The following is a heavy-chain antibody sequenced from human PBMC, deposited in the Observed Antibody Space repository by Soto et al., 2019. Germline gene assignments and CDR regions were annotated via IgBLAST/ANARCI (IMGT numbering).Heavy chain of an antibody. CDR2: ISGSGGST. J-gene: IGHJ4*02. D-gene: IGHD2-15*01. CDR3: AKYTVVVVAALGYFDY. V-gene: IGHV3-23*01. Sequence: GGSLSLSWGASGCHFSSYAMRWVRPAPGKGLEWVSAISGSGGSTYYADSVKGRFTISRDNSKNTLYLQMNSLRAEDTAVYYCAKYTVVVVAALGYFDYWGQGTLVTVSS. CDR1: GCHFSSYA.